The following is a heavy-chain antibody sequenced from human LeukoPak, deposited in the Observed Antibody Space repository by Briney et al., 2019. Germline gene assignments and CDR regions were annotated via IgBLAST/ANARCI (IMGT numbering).Heavy chain of an antibody. CDR3: ARVALTIFGVARPRDY. CDR1: GYTFTSYG. J-gene: IGHJ4*02. CDR2: ISAYNGNT. Sequence: ASVKVSCKASGYTFTSYGISWVRQAPGQGLEWMGWISAYNGNTNYAQKLQGRVTMTTDTSTSTAYMELRSLRSDDTAVYYCARVALTIFGVARPRDYWGQGTLVTVSS. D-gene: IGHD3-3*01. V-gene: IGHV1-18*01.